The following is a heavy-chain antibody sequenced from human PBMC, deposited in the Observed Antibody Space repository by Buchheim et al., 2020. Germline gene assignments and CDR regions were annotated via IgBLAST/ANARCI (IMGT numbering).Heavy chain of an antibody. CDR2: VGSGHHT. Sequence: DVQLVESGGGLVMPGGSLTLSCVTSGFSFSPFGMTWVRQAPGKGLEWVATVGSGHHTFYADLVEGRFTVSIDNARSSVYLALNSLRAEDTAVYFCARDFSGWSRDYWGQGTL. CDR3: ARDFSGWSRDY. J-gene: IGHJ4*02. D-gene: IGHD6-19*01. CDR1: GFSFSPFG. V-gene: IGHV3-21*01.